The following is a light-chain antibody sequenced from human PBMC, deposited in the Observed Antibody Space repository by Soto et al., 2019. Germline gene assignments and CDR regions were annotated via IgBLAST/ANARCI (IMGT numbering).Light chain of an antibody. CDR3: SSYRSSSTV. CDR2: EVS. Sequence: QSALTQPASVSGSPGQSITISCTGTSSDVGGYNYVSWYQQHPGKAPKLMIYEVSNRPSGVSNRFSGYKSDNTASLTISGLQAEDEADYYCSSYRSSSTVFGTGTKVTVL. J-gene: IGLJ1*01. V-gene: IGLV2-14*01. CDR1: SSDVGGYNY.